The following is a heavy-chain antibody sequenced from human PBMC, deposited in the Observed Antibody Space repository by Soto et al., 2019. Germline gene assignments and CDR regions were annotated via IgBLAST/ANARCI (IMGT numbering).Heavy chain of an antibody. CDR1: RYTFSSYG. CDR2: ISAYNGNT. J-gene: IGHJ6*02. Sequence: GASVKVTCKASRYTFSSYGISWGRQAPGQGLEWMGWISAYNGNTNYAQKLQGRVTMTTDTSTSTAYMELRSLRSDDTAVYYCASIFGVLVPAAMPAHYYYGMDVWGQGTTVTVSS. D-gene: IGHD2-2*01. V-gene: IGHV1-18*01. CDR3: ASIFGVLVPAAMPAHYYYGMDV.